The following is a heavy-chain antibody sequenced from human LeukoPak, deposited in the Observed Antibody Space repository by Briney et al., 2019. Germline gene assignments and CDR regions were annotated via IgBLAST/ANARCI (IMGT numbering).Heavy chain of an antibody. Sequence: ASVKVSCKASGYTFTSYGISWVRQAPGQGLEWMGWISAYNGNTNYAQKLQGRVTMTTDTSTSTAYMELRSLRSDDTAVYYCARCRRNTLRYYPYYHYGMDVWGQGTTVTVSS. D-gene: IGHD3-9*01. CDR3: ARCRRNTLRYYPYYHYGMDV. J-gene: IGHJ6*02. V-gene: IGHV1-18*01. CDR1: GYTFTSYG. CDR2: ISAYNGNT.